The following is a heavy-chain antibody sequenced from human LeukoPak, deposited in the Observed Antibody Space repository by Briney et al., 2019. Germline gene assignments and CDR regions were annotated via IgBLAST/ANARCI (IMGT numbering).Heavy chain of an antibody. V-gene: IGHV1-46*01. Sequence: ASVKVSCKASGYTFTSYYMHWMRQAPGQGLDWMGRINPNGGSTNYAQKFQGRVTMTRDTSTSIAYMELSRLRSEDTAVYYCARASRGVVSAALDNSGQRALVTVSS. CDR1: GYTFTSYY. CDR3: ARASRGVVSAALDN. CDR2: INPNGGST. D-gene: IGHD2-2*01. J-gene: IGHJ4*03.